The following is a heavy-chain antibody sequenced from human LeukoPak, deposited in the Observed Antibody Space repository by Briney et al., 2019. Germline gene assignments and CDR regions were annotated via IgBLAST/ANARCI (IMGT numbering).Heavy chain of an antibody. V-gene: IGHV3-7*01. CDR1: GFTLSSYC. CDR3: ARAYIFWDRIAVAGEAAFDI. D-gene: IGHD6-19*01. Sequence: PGGSLRLSCAPSGFTLSSYCMSWVRQAPGKGREWVANIKQDGWEKYYVDSVKGRFTISRDNAKNSLYLQMNSLRAEDTAVYYCARAYIFWDRIAVAGEAAFDIWGQGTMVTVSS. CDR2: IKQDGWEK. J-gene: IGHJ3*02.